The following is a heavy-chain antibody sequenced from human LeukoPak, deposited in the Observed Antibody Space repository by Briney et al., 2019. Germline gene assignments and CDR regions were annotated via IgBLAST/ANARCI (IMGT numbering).Heavy chain of an antibody. CDR3: AKGIAVAVYYFDY. CDR2: ISGSGGST. CDR1: GFTFSSYA. J-gene: IGHJ4*02. V-gene: IGHV3-23*01. Sequence: GRSLRLSCAASGFTFSSYAMSWVCQAPGKGLEWVSAISGSGGSTYYADSVKGRFTISRDNSKNTLYLQMNSLRAEDTAVYYCAKGIAVAVYYFDYWGQGTLVTVSS. D-gene: IGHD6-19*01.